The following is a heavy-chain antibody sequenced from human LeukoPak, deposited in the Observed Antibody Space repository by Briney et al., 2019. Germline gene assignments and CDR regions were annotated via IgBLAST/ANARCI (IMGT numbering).Heavy chain of an antibody. Sequence: PGGSLRLSCAASGFTFSSYGMHWVRQAPGKGLEWVAFIRYDGSNKNYAESVKGRFTISRDNSKNTLYLQMNSLRAEDTAVYYCARARITMVRGVPYFDYWGQGTLVTVSS. D-gene: IGHD3-10*01. CDR3: ARARITMVRGVPYFDY. V-gene: IGHV3-30*02. J-gene: IGHJ4*02. CDR1: GFTFSSYG. CDR2: IRYDGSNK.